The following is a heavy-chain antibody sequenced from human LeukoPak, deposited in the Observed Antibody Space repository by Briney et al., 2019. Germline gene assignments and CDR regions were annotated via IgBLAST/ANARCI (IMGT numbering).Heavy chain of an antibody. D-gene: IGHD1-26*01. CDR2: IWYDGSNK. Sequence: GGSLRLSCAASGFTFSSYGMHWVRHAPGKGLEGVAVIWYDGSNKYYADSVKGRFTISRHNSKNTLYLQMNSLRAEDTAVYYCARDGRVVGATPFDYWVQGTLVTVSS. CDR1: GFTFSSYG. V-gene: IGHV3-33*01. CDR3: ARDGRVVGATPFDY. J-gene: IGHJ4*02.